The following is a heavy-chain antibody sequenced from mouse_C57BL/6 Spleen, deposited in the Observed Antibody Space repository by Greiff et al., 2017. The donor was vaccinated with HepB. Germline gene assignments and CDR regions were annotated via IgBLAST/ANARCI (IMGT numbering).Heavy chain of an antibody. J-gene: IGHJ3*01. D-gene: IGHD1-1*01. CDR1: GYTFTSYW. Sequence: QVQLQQPGAELVKPGASVKLSCKASGYTFTSYWMHWVKQRPGQGLEWIGMIHPNSGSTNYNEKFKSKATLTVDKSSSTAYMQLSSLTSGDSAVYYCARGGSSYLFAYWGQGTLVTVSA. V-gene: IGHV1-64*01. CDR2: IHPNSGST. CDR3: ARGGSSYLFAY.